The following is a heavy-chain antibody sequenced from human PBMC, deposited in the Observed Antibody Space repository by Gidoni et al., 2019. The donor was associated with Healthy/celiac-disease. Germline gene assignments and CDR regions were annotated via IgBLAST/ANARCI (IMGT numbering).Heavy chain of an antibody. Sequence: QVQLVESGGGVVQPGGSLGLSCAASGFPFRSYAMHWVRQAPGKGLEWVAVISYDGSNKYYADSVKGRFTISRDNSKNTLYLQMNSLRAEDTAVYYCAREIGLHLKVPYFDYWGQGTLVTVSS. CDR2: ISYDGSNK. V-gene: IGHV3-30*04. J-gene: IGHJ4*02. CDR3: AREIGLHLKVPYFDY. D-gene: IGHD2-2*01. CDR1: GFPFRSYA.